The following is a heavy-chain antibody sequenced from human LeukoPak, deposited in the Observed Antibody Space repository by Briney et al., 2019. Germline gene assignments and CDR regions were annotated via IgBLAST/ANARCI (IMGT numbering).Heavy chain of an antibody. Sequence: SVKVSCKASGGTFSSYAISWVRQAPGQGLEWMGGIIPIFGTANYAQKFQGRVTITADESTSTACMELSSLRSEDTAVYYCARDSGAARPPGGYYYYYMDVWGKGTTVTASS. CDR2: IIPIFGTA. V-gene: IGHV1-69*01. J-gene: IGHJ6*03. CDR3: ARDSGAARPPGGYYYYYMDV. D-gene: IGHD6-6*01. CDR1: GGTFSSYA.